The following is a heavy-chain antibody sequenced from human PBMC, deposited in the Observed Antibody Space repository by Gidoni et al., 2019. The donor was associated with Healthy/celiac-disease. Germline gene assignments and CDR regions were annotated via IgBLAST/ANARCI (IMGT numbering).Heavy chain of an antibody. CDR2: ITHSGST. V-gene: IGHV4-34*01. CDR1: GGSFSGYY. J-gene: IGHJ4*01. Sequence: QVQLQQWGAGLLKPSETLSLTCAVYGGSFSGYYWSWIRQPPGKGLEWIGEITHSGSTNYNPSLKSRVTISVDTSKNQFSLKLSSVTAADTAVYYCARVYSGSPEYFDYWGQGTLVTVSS. CDR3: ARVYSGSPEYFDY. D-gene: IGHD1-26*01.